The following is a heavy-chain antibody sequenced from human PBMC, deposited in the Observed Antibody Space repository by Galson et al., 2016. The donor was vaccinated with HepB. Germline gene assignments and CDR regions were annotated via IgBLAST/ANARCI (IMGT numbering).Heavy chain of an antibody. V-gene: IGHV1-18*01. CDR2: ISPYNDDT. Sequence: SVKVSCKASGFPLTSYGIIWVRQAPRQGLEWMGWISPYNDDTNYPQKFQGRVTGTADTSTNTVYMELRSLGSDDTAVYYCARIRRDYYFGMDVWGLGTTVIVSS. CDR1: GFPLTSYG. CDR3: ARIRRDYYFGMDV. J-gene: IGHJ6*02.